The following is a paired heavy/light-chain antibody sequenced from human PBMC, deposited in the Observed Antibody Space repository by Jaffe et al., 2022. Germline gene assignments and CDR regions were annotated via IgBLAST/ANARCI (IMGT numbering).Light chain of an antibody. J-gene: IGKJ3*01. CDR2: AAS. CDR1: QSISSY. Sequence: DIQMTQSPSSLSASVGDRVTITCRASQSISSYLNWYQQKPGKAPKLLIYAASSLQSGVPSRFSGSGSGTDFTLTISSLQPEDFATYYCQQSYSTPPTFGPGTKVDIK. V-gene: IGKV1-39*01. CDR3: QQSYSTPPT.
Heavy chain of an antibody. J-gene: IGHJ3*02. CDR2: IYYSGST. V-gene: IGHV4-59*01. D-gene: IGHD3-9*01. Sequence: QVQLQESGPGLVKPSETLSLTCTVSGGSISSYYWSWIRQPPGKGLEWIGYIYYSGSTNYNPSLKSRVTISVDTSKNQFSLKLSSVTAADTAVYYCARAPYYDILTGTRRVLAFDIWGQGTMVTVSS. CDR3: ARAPYYDILTGTRRVLAFDI. CDR1: GGSISSYY.